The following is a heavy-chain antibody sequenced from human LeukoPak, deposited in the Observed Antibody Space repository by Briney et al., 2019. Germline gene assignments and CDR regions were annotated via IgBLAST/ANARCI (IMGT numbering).Heavy chain of an antibody. J-gene: IGHJ4*02. CDR2: INSDGSST. D-gene: IGHD1-26*01. Sequence: GGSLRLSCAASGFTFSSYWMHWVRQAPGKGLVWVSRINSDGSSTSYADSVKGRFTISRDNAKNTLYLQMNSLRAEDTAVYYCARVMGNWEPFDCWGQGTLVTVSS. V-gene: IGHV3-74*01. CDR1: GFTFSSYW. CDR3: ARVMGNWEPFDC.